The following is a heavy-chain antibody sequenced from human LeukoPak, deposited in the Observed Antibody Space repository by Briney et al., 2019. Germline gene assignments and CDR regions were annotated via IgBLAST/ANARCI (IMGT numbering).Heavy chain of an antibody. CDR2: IYYSGST. D-gene: IGHD3-10*01. CDR1: GGSTSRYY. Sequence: SETLSLTCTVSGGSTSRYYWSWIRQPPGKGLEWIGYIYYSGSTNYNPSLKSRVTISVDTSKNQFSLKLSSVTAADTAVYYCARDLMVRGVSWYFDLWGRGTLVTVSS. CDR3: ARDLMVRGVSWYFDL. V-gene: IGHV4-59*01. J-gene: IGHJ2*01.